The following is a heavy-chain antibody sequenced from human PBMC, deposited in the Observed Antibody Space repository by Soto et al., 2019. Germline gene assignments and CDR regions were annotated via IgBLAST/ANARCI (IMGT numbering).Heavy chain of an antibody. CDR2: ISYDGSNK. CDR3: ARATVTTDPYYYYYGMDV. J-gene: IGHJ6*02. Sequence: QVQLVESGGGVVQPGRSLRLSCAASGFTFSSYAMHWVRQAPGKGLEWVAVISYDGSNKYYADSVKGRFTISRDNSKNTLYLQMNSLIAEDTAVYYCARATVTTDPYYYYYGMDVWGQGTTVTVSS. CDR1: GFTFSSYA. V-gene: IGHV3-30-3*01. D-gene: IGHD4-4*01.